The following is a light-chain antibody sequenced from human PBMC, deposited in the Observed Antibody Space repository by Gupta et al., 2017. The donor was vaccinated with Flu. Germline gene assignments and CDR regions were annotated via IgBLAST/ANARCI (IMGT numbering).Light chain of an antibody. J-gene: IGLJ1*01. CDR3: AAWDDSLNGYV. CDR2: SNK. CDR1: SSNIGNNT. Sequence: SVLTQPPSASGTPGQRVTISCSGSSSNIGNNTVNWYQQLPGPAPKLLIYSNKQRPSGVPDRFSGSKSGTSASLAISGLQSEDEADYYCAAWDDSLNGYVFGTGTKVTVL. V-gene: IGLV1-44*01.